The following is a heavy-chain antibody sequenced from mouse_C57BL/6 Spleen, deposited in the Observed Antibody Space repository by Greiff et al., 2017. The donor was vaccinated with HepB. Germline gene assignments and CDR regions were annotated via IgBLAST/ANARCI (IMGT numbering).Heavy chain of an antibody. CDR3: TRDTDYYGSGSYAMDY. V-gene: IGHV1-15*01. CDR2: IDPETGGT. CDR1: GYTFTDYE. D-gene: IGHD1-1*01. J-gene: IGHJ4*01. Sequence: VQLQQSGAELVRPGASVTLSCKASGYTFTDYEMHWVKQTPVQGLEWIGAIDPETGGTAYNQKFKGKAILTADKSSSTAYMELRSLTSEDSAVYYCTRDTDYYGSGSYAMDYWGQGTSVTVSS.